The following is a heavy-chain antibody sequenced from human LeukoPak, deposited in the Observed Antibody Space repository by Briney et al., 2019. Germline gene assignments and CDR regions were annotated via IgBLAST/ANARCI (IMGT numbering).Heavy chain of an antibody. Sequence: KPSETLSLTCAVYGGSFSDSYWSWIRQPPGEGLEWVGEISHSGDTNYNPSLKSRATISVDTSKNQFSLNLSSVTAADTAVYYCARGSNSVAYWGQGTLVTVSS. V-gene: IGHV4-34*01. J-gene: IGHJ4*02. CDR2: ISHSGDT. CDR3: ARGSNSVAY. CDR1: GGSFSDSY. D-gene: IGHD4-23*01.